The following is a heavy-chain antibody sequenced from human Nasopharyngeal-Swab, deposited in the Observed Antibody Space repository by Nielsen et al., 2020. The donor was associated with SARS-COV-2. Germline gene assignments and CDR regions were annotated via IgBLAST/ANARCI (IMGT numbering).Heavy chain of an antibody. D-gene: IGHD1-1*01. CDR1: GGTFSSYA. J-gene: IGHJ6*03. V-gene: IGHV1-69*13. CDR2: IIPIFGTA. Sequence: SVKVSCKASGGTFSSYAISWVRQAPGQGLEWMGGIIPIFGTANYAQKFQGRVTITADESTSTAYMELSSLRSEDTAVYYCASQGATGTHYYYMDVWGKGTTVTVSS. CDR3: ASQGATGTHYYYMDV.